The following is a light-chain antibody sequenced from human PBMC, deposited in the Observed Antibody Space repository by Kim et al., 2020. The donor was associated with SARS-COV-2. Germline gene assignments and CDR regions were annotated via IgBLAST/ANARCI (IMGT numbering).Light chain of an antibody. J-gene: IGLJ3*02. CDR2: GKN. CDR3: NSRDNEGKVV. CDR1: SLRSYD. V-gene: IGLV3-19*01. Sequence: SSELTQDPVVSVALGQTVTITCQGDSLRSYDASWYQQKAGQAPVLVIYGKNDRPSGIPDRFSGSRPGNKASLTITGAQAEDAADYYCNSRDNEGKVVFGG.